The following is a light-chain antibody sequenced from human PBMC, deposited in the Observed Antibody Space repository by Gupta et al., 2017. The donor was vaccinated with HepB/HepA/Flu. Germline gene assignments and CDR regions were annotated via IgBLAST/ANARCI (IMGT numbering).Light chain of an antibody. J-gene: IGLJ3*02. CDR1: SFNIGSFY. V-gene: IGLV1-51*01. Sequence: QSVLTQPPSVSAAPGQKVTTSCSGSSFNIGSFYVSWYQQLPGTAPKLLIYQNNKRPSEIPDRFSGSKSGTSATLGITVLQTADDADYYCATLDHNLHGVFGGGTRLTVL. CDR3: ATLDHNLHGV. CDR2: QNN.